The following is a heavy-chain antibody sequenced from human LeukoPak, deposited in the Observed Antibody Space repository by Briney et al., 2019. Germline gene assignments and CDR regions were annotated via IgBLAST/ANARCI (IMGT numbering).Heavy chain of an antibody. Sequence: GESLQISCKGSGYSFTSYWIGWVRQMPGKGLEWMGIIYPGDSDTRYSPSFQGQVTISADKSISTAYLQWSSLKASDTAMYYCARQEDYSREPNYYYYGMDVWGQGTTVTVSS. CDR3: ARQEDYSREPNYYYYGMDV. D-gene: IGHD4-11*01. V-gene: IGHV5-51*01. CDR1: GYSFTSYW. J-gene: IGHJ6*02. CDR2: IYPGDSDT.